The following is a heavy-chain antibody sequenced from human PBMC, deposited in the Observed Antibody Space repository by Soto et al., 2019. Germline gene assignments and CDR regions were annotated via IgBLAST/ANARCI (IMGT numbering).Heavy chain of an antibody. CDR1: GFTFSSYA. Sequence: EVQLLESGGGLVQPGGSLRLSCAASGFTFSSYAMSWVRQAPGKGLEWVSSISGSGDTIYYADFVKGRFTISRDNSKNTLYLKMNSLRAEDTALYYCAKGPGSYSDFDYWGQGTLVTVSS. CDR2: ISGSGDTI. V-gene: IGHV3-23*01. D-gene: IGHD1-26*01. J-gene: IGHJ4*02. CDR3: AKGPGSYSDFDY.